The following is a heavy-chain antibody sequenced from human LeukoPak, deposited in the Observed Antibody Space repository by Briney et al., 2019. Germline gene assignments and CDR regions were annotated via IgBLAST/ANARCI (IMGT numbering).Heavy chain of an antibody. J-gene: IGHJ4*02. V-gene: IGHV3-7*01. CDR3: ARDFNYYDSSVNYFDG. CDR2: MKQDGSEK. Sequence: GGSLRLSCAASGFTLSRYWMSWVRQAPGEGLEWVANMKQDGSEKNYVDSVKGRFTISRDNAENSLHLQMNSLRAEDTAVYYCARDFNYYDSSVNYFDGWGQGTLVTVSS. D-gene: IGHD3-22*01. CDR1: GFTLSRYW.